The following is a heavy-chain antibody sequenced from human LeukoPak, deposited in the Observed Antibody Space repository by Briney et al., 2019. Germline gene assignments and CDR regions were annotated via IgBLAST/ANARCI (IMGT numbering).Heavy chain of an antibody. D-gene: IGHD4-17*01. Sequence: ASETLSLTCTVSGGSISGYYWSWVRQPAGKGLEWIGRIYSSGSANYNPSLKSRVTMSVDTSNNQFSLKLTSVSAADTAVYYCAREYGDLDYWGQGTLVTVSS. CDR2: IYSSGSA. CDR1: GGSISGYY. J-gene: IGHJ4*02. CDR3: AREYGDLDY. V-gene: IGHV4-4*07.